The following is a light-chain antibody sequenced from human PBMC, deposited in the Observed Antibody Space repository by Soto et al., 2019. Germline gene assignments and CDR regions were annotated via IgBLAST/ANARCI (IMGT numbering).Light chain of an antibody. CDR3: CSYTSSSTPWV. Sequence: QSVLTQPASVSGSPGQSITISCTGTSSDVGGYNYVSWYQQHPGEAPKLMICDVSDRPSGVSNRFSASKSGNTASLTISGLQPEDEADYFCCSYTSSSTPWVFGTGTKVPVL. V-gene: IGLV2-14*03. J-gene: IGLJ1*01. CDR1: SSDVGGYNY. CDR2: DVS.